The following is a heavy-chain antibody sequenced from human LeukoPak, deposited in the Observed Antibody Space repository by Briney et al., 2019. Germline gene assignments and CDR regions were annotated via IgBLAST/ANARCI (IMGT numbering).Heavy chain of an antibody. CDR1: GFTVSSNY. V-gene: IGHV3-23*01. CDR3: AKDRYYSSSSHGIDY. Sequence: GGSLRLSCAASGFTVSSNYMSWVRQAPGKGLEWVSTASGSGDSTYYVDSVKGRFTISRDNSKNTLYLQMNSLRAEDTAVYFCAKDRYYSSSSHGIDYWGQGTLVTISS. J-gene: IGHJ4*02. CDR2: ASGSGDST. D-gene: IGHD6-6*01.